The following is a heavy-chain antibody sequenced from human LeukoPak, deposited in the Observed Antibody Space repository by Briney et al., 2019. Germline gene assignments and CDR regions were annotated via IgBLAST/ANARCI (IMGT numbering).Heavy chain of an antibody. CDR1: GFHFRDFS. CDR3: AKGNNSLSFNFDY. CDR2: VSGDGDTT. J-gene: IGHJ4*02. D-gene: IGHD2/OR15-2a*01. Sequence: PGGSLRLSCAASGFHFRDFSMHCVRQVPGKGLEWVSLVSGDGDTTHYAESVKGLFTISRDNNKNSLFLQMNSLRVEDTAFYYCAKGNNSLSFNFDYWGQGALVTVSS. V-gene: IGHV3-43*02.